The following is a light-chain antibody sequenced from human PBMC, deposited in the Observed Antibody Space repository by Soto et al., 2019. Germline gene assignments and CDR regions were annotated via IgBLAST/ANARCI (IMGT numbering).Light chain of an antibody. CDR1: QSISSN. Sequence: EIVMTQSPATLSVSPGERATLSCRASQSISSNLAWYQQKPGQAPRLLIYGASTRATGIPARFSGSWSGTEFTLTISSLQSEDFAVYYCQQYNNWRGTFGPGTKVEIK. J-gene: IGKJ1*01. CDR3: QQYNNWRGT. CDR2: GAS. V-gene: IGKV3-15*01.